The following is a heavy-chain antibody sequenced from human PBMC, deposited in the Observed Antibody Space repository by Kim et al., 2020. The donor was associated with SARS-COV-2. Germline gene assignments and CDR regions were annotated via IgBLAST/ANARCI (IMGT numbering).Heavy chain of an antibody. Sequence: SETLSLTCTVSGGSVSSGSYYWSWIRQPPGKGLEWIGYIYYSGSTNYNPSLKSRVTISVDTSKNQFSLKLSSVTAADTAVYYCARQSIFCSSTSCYRRWFDPWGQGTLVTVSS. J-gene: IGHJ5*02. CDR3: ARQSIFCSSTSCYRRWFDP. V-gene: IGHV4-61*01. CDR1: GGSVSSGSYY. CDR2: IYYSGST. D-gene: IGHD2-2*01.